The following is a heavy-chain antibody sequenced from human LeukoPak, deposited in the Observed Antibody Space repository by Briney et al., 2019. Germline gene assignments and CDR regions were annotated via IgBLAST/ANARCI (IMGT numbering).Heavy chain of an antibody. CDR3: ARHIAVAGTNWFDP. CDR2: INWNGASI. D-gene: IGHD6-13*01. V-gene: IGHV3-20*04. Sequence: PGGSLRLSCAASGFTFDDHGMSWVRQAPGKGLEWVSHINWNGASIGYADSVKGRFTISRDNAKTSLYLQMNSLRAEDTASYYCARHIAVAGTNWFDPWGQGTLVTVSS. J-gene: IGHJ5*02. CDR1: GFTFDDHG.